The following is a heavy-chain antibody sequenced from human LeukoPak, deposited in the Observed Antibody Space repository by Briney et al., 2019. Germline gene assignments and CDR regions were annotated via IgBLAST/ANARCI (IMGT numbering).Heavy chain of an antibody. Sequence: PGRSLRLSCAASGFTFSSYAMHWVRQAPGKGLGWVAVISYDGSNKYYADSVKGRFTISRDNSKNTLYLQMNSLRAEDTAVYYCARDLATWIQLWLIDYWGQGTLVTVSS. J-gene: IGHJ4*02. CDR2: ISYDGSNK. CDR1: GFTFSSYA. V-gene: IGHV3-30*04. CDR3: ARDLATWIQLWLIDY. D-gene: IGHD5-18*01.